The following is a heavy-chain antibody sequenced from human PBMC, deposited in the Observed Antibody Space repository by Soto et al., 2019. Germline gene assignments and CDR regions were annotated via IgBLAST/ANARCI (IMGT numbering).Heavy chain of an antibody. V-gene: IGHV4-59*01. CDR2: IYYLGRT. CDR1: SISTYY. J-gene: IGHJ4*02. CDR3: ARDPVGVTHFDY. Sequence: SETLSLTCTVDSISTYYWNWIRQPPGKGLEWIGYIYYLGRTNYNSSLKSRITMSIDTSKNQFSLKLSSVTAADTAIYYCARDPVGVTHFDYWGQGAQVTVSS. D-gene: IGHD1-26*01.